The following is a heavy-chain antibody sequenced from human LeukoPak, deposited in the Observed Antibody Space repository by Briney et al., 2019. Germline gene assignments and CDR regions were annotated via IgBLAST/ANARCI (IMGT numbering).Heavy chain of an antibody. J-gene: IGHJ6*02. Sequence: GGSLRLSCAASGFTVSTNYMSWVRQAPGKGLEWVSVIYSGGSTYYADSVKGRFTISRDNSKNTLYLQMNSLRAEDTAVYYCAKTKTPPPSYYYYGMDVWGQGTTVTVSS. V-gene: IGHV3-53*01. CDR1: GFTVSTNY. CDR3: AKTKTPPPSYYYYGMDV. CDR2: IYSGGST. D-gene: IGHD4-23*01.